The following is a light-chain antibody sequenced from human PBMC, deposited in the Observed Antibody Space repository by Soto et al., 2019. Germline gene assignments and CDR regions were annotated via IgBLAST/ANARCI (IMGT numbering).Light chain of an antibody. CDR1: QSVNSN. J-gene: IGKJ5*01. CDR3: KQYNSCSLLT. V-gene: IGKV3-15*01. CDR2: GAS. Sequence: EIVMTQSPATLSVSPGESATLSCRASQSVNSNLAWYQHIPGQAPRLLIYGASTRATGIPARFSGSGSGADFDLTISSLQSDDFTVYYCKQYNSCSLLTVRQGPRLEIK.